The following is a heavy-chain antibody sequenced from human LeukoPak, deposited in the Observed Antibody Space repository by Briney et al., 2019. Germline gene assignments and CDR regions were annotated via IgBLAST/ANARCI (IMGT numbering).Heavy chain of an antibody. CDR1: GGSISSGSYY. Sequence: SETLSLTCTVSGGSISSGSYYWSWIRQPAGKGLEWIGRIYTSGSTTYNSSLKSQVTISLDTSKNHFSLRLSSVTAADTAVYYCARDREVGATGYYFDYWGQGTLVTVSS. CDR3: ARDREVGATGYYFDY. V-gene: IGHV4-61*02. D-gene: IGHD1-26*01. CDR2: IYTSGST. J-gene: IGHJ4*02.